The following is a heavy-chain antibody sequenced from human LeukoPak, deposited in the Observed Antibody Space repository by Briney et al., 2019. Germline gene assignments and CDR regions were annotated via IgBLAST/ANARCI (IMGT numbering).Heavy chain of an antibody. Sequence: GGSLRLSCTASGFTFSSFAMSWVRLAPGKGLEWVSTVDHRFGTTHYADSVKGRFTISRDDSKNTVSLQMNSLRVEDAALYYCVPLPAGNFPGFDYWGQGTRVTVSS. V-gene: IGHV3-23*01. D-gene: IGHD1-7*01. CDR1: GFTFSSFA. CDR3: VPLPAGNFPGFDY. J-gene: IGHJ4*02. CDR2: VDHRFGTT.